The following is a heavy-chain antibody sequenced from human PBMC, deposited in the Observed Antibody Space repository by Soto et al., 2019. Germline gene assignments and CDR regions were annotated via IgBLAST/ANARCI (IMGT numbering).Heavy chain of an antibody. CDR3: AREYDILTGSYDY. D-gene: IGHD3-9*01. V-gene: IGHV3-74*01. Sequence: GGSLRVSCAAAGFPFSSYWMHWVRQAPGKGLVWVSRINSDESSTSYADSVKGRFTISRDNAKNTLYLQMNSLRAEDTAVYYCAREYDILTGSYDYWGQGTLVTVSS. CDR2: INSDESST. J-gene: IGHJ4*01. CDR1: GFPFSSYW.